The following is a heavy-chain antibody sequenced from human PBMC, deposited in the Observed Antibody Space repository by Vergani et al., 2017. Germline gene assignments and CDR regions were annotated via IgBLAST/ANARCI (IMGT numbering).Heavy chain of an antibody. CDR1: GFTFSSYG. CDR2: ISYDGSNK. V-gene: IGHV3-30*18. D-gene: IGHD3-10*01. Sequence: QVQLVESGGGVVQPGRSLRLSCAASGFTFSSYGMHWVRQAPGKGLEWVAVISYDGSNKYYADSVKGRFTISRDNSKNTLYLQMNSLRAEDTAVYYCAKDRASYGSGSYYIFYYYYGMDVWGQVTTVTVSS. J-gene: IGHJ6*02. CDR3: AKDRASYGSGSYYIFYYYYGMDV.